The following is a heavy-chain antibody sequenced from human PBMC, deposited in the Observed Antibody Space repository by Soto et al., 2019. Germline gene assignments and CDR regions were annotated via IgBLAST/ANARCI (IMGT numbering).Heavy chain of an antibody. Sequence: QVQLVQSGAEVKKPGSSVKVSCKASGGTFSSYAISWVRQAPGQGLEWMGGIIPIFGTANYAQKFQCRVTITADESTSTAYMELSSLRSEDTAVYYCARASKLGYCSGGSCYSGDYWGQGTLVTVSS. CDR1: GGTFSSYA. J-gene: IGHJ4*02. CDR2: IIPIFGTA. V-gene: IGHV1-69*01. D-gene: IGHD2-15*01. CDR3: ARASKLGYCSGGSCYSGDY.